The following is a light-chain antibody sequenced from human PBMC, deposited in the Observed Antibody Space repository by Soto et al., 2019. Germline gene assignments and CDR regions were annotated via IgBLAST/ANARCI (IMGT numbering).Light chain of an antibody. CDR1: QSVKTR. V-gene: IGKV3-15*01. CDR3: QQYDEWPLT. Sequence: EKVMTQSPATLSVSPGERATLSCRASQSVKTRLAWYQQKPGQAPRLLIFDAFTRATGIPARCSGSASATDITVTSSSLQSEDSAVYYGQQYDEWPLTFGGGTKVEIK. CDR2: DAF. J-gene: IGKJ4*01.